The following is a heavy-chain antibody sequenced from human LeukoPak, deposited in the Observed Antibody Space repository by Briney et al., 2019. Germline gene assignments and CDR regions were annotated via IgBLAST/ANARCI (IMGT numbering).Heavy chain of an antibody. V-gene: IGHV3-30-3*02. Sequence: PGRSLRLSCAASGFTFSSYAMHWVRQAPGKGLEWVAVISYDGSNKYYADSVKGRFTISRDNSKNTLYLQMNSLRAEDTAVYYCAKNGPIYCGGDCYPFDYWGQGTLVTVSS. D-gene: IGHD2-21*02. CDR2: ISYDGSNK. J-gene: IGHJ4*02. CDR1: GFTFSSYA. CDR3: AKNGPIYCGGDCYPFDY.